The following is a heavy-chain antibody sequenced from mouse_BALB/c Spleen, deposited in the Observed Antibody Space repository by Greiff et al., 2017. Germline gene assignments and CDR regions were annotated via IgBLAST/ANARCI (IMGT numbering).Heavy chain of an antibody. CDR2: IDPYNGGT. CDR1: GYSFTGYN. D-gene: IGHD2-1*01. J-gene: IGHJ4*01. Sequence: VQLQQSGPELGKPGASVKISCKASGYSFTGYNMYWVKQSHRKSLEWIGYIDPYNGGTSYNQKSKGKATLTVDKSSSTAYMHLNSLTSEDSAIYYCARGNYGNFYAMDYWGQGTSVTVSS. CDR3: ARGNYGNFYAMDY. V-gene: IGHV1S135*01.